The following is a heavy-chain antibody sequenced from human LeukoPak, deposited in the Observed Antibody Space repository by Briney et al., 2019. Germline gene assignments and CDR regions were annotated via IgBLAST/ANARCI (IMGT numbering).Heavy chain of an antibody. CDR1: GFTVSSND. V-gene: IGHV3-66*01. Sequence: GGSLRLSCAASGFTVSSNDMSWVRQAPGKGLEWVSLIYSGRSTYYADSVKGRFIISRDNSKNTLYLQMNSLRAEDTAVYYCARGGGTYSGVDWGQGTLVTVSS. J-gene: IGHJ4*02. D-gene: IGHD6-13*01. CDR2: IYSGRST. CDR3: ARGGGTYSGVD.